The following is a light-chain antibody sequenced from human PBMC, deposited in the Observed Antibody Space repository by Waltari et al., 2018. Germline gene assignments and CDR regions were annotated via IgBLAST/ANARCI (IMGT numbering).Light chain of an antibody. CDR3: ASYTKTSTLI. CDR1: SSDVGAYHY. Sequence: QSALTQPASVSGSPGQSITVSRPGTSSDVGAYHYVSWYQQHPGKAPRLIIYNVNSRPSGVSRRFSGSKSDNTASLTISGLQAEDEADYYCASYTKTSTLIFGGGTRLTVL. J-gene: IGLJ2*01. V-gene: IGLV2-14*03. CDR2: NVN.